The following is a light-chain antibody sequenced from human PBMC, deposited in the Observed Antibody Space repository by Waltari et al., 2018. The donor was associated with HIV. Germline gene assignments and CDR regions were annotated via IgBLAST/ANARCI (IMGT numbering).Light chain of an antibody. Sequence: QSFLTQPPSASGTPGQTVTIPCSGSSSNIENDNVYWYQQLPGMTPKLLIYKNFLRPSGVPDRFAASKSGTSASLTISGLRSADEADYYCVGWDGSLSAYVFGAGTKVAVL. V-gene: IGLV1-47*01. CDR3: VGWDGSLSAYV. J-gene: IGLJ1*01. CDR2: KNF. CDR1: SSNIENDN.